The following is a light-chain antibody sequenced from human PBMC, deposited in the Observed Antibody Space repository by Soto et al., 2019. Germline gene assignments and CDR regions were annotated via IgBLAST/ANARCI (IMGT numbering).Light chain of an antibody. CDR3: QQYGTAPPT. V-gene: IGKV3-20*01. CDR2: GAS. J-gene: IGKJ1*01. Sequence: EIVFTQSPGTLHLSPGERATLSCKASQRVSRNFLALYQRKPGQAPRLLIYGASYSATDIPYRFCGSGSGTDFTLTITRLEPEYFAVYYCQQYGTAPPTFGQGTKGAI. CDR1: QRVSRNF.